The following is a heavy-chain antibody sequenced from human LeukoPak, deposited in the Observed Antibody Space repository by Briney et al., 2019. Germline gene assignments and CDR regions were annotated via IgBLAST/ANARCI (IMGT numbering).Heavy chain of an antibody. Sequence: SVKVSCKASGGTFSSYAISWVRQAPGQGLEWMGRIIPIFGIANYAQKFQGRVTITADKSASTAYMELSSLRSEDAAVYYCARVPHYYDSSGYYPFDYWGQGTLVTVSS. V-gene: IGHV1-69*04. CDR1: GGTFSSYA. D-gene: IGHD3-22*01. CDR2: IIPIFGIA. CDR3: ARVPHYYDSSGYYPFDY. J-gene: IGHJ4*02.